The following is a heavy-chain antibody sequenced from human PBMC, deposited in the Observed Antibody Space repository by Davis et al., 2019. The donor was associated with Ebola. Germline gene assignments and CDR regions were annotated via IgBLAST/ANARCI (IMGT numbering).Heavy chain of an antibody. Sequence: GESLKISCVASGFTFSTYWMTWVRQAPGKGLEWVVNINQDASEKYYVDSVKGRFTISRDNAKNSLYLQMNSLRAEDTAVYYCARDSSGADYWGQGTLVTVSS. V-gene: IGHV3-7*01. CDR2: INQDASEK. CDR3: ARDSSGADY. D-gene: IGHD6-19*01. CDR1: GFTFSTYW. J-gene: IGHJ4*02.